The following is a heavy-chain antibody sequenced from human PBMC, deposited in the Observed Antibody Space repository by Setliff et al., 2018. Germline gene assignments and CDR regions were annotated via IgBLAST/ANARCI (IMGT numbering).Heavy chain of an antibody. D-gene: IGHD3-3*01. V-gene: IGHV1-3*01. Sequence: GASVKVSCKASGYTFTSYAMHWVRQAPGQRLEWMGWINAGNGNTKYSQKFQGRVTITRDTSASTAYMELSSLRSEDTAVYYCARSPPTSTYYDFWSGYSYYFDYWGQGTLVTSPQ. CDR1: GYTFTSYA. CDR3: ARSPPTSTYYDFWSGYSYYFDY. CDR2: INAGNGNT. J-gene: IGHJ4*02.